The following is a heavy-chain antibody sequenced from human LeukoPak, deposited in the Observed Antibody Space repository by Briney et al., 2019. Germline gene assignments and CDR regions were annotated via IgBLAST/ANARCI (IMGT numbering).Heavy chain of an antibody. CDR3: ARDSHYYDSSGYYRGYFDY. CDR2: ISYDGSNK. Sequence: GGSLRLYCAASGFTFSSYAMHWVRQAPGKGLEWVAVISYDGSNKYYADSVKGRFTISRDNSKNTLYLQMNSLRAEDTAVYYCARDSHYYDSSGYYRGYFDYWGQGTLVTVSS. J-gene: IGHJ4*02. CDR1: GFTFSSYA. D-gene: IGHD3-22*01. V-gene: IGHV3-30*04.